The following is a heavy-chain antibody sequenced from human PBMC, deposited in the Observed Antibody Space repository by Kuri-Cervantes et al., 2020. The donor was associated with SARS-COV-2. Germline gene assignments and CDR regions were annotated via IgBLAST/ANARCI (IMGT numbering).Heavy chain of an antibody. V-gene: IGHV3-15*01. Sequence: GGSLRLSCAASGFTFSSYEMNWVRQAPGKGLEWVGRIKAKTDGETTDYIAPVKGRFTISRDDSNNTMYLQMHSLKTEDTAVYYCTTESRFLEWLLSFHAFDIWGQGTMVTVSS. J-gene: IGHJ3*02. CDR2: IKAKTDGETT. CDR1: GFTFSSYE. CDR3: TTESRFLEWLLSFHAFDI. D-gene: IGHD3-3*01.